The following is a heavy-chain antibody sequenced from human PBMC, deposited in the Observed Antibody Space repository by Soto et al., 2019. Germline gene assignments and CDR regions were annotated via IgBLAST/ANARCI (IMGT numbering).Heavy chain of an antibody. V-gene: IGHV1-69*05. Sequence: SVKVSCKASGGTFSSYAISWVRQAPGQGLEWMGGIIPIVGTASYAQKFQGRVTMTRDTSTSTAYMELSSLRSEDTAVYYCAWEQLGLFDYWGQGTLVTVSS. CDR3: AWEQLGLFDY. CDR2: IIPIVGTA. D-gene: IGHD6-13*01. J-gene: IGHJ4*02. CDR1: GGTFSSYA.